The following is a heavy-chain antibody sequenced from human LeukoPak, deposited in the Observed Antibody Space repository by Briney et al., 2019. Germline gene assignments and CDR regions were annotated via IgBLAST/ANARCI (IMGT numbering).Heavy chain of an antibody. Sequence: PGGSLRLSCAASGFTFSSYAMSWIRQAPGEGLEWVSTISGSGDSTYYADSVKGRFTISRDNSKNSLYLQMNSLRAEDTAVYYCARVPEAVAGTDWGQGTLVTVSS. CDR2: ISGSGDST. CDR1: GFTFSSYA. V-gene: IGHV3-23*01. J-gene: IGHJ4*02. CDR3: ARVPEAVAGTD. D-gene: IGHD6-19*01.